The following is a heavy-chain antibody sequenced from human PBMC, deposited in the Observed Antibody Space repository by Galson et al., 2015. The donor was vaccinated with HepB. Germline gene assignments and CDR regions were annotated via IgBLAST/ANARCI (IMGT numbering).Heavy chain of an antibody. Sequence: SLRLSCAASGFTFSSYAMSWVRQAPGKGLEWVSAISGSGGSTYYTDSVKGRFTISRDNSKNTLYLQMNSLRAEDTAVYYCAKDRLYYYDSLGTGPAGLDYWGQGTLVTVSS. V-gene: IGHV3-23*01. CDR1: GFTFSSYA. CDR2: ISGSGGST. D-gene: IGHD3-22*01. CDR3: AKDRLYYYDSLGTGPAGLDY. J-gene: IGHJ4*02.